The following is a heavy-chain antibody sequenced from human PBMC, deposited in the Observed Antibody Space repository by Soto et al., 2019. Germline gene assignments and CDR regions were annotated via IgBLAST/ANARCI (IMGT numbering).Heavy chain of an antibody. CDR3: ARELGTIFDVDC. CDR2: VSSDETIT. J-gene: IGHJ4*02. CDR1: VFTFIRYS. V-gene: IGHV3-30*04. D-gene: IGHD3-3*01. Sequence: LXLSCAASVFTFIRYSMHWVPQAPCKGLEWVAVVSSDETITYYAGSLKGRFTISRDNSKNTLYLQMDSLGVEDTALYFCARELGTIFDVDCWGQGTLVTVSS.